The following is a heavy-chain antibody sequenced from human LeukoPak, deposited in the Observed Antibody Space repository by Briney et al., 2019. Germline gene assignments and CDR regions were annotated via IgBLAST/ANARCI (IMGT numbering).Heavy chain of an antibody. Sequence: GSLRLSCAASGFTFRNYWMSWARQAPGKGLEWVANIKQDGSEKYYVDSVKGRFTISRDNAKNSLYLQMNSLRAEDTAVYYCARMSTGAFGYWGQGTLVTVSS. J-gene: IGHJ4*02. CDR1: GFTFRNYW. V-gene: IGHV3-7*01. CDR3: ARMSTGAFGY. CDR2: IKQDGSEK. D-gene: IGHD7-27*01.